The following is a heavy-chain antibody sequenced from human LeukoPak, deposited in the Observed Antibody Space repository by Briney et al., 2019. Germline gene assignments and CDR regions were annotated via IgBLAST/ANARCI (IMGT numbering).Heavy chain of an antibody. CDR3: ARQNYDILTEPIDY. J-gene: IGHJ4*02. CDR1: GYTFTGYY. Sequence: ASVKVSCKASGYTFTGYYMHWVRQAPGQGLEWMGWINPNSGGTNYAQKFQGRVTMTRDTSISTAYMELSRLRSDDTAVYYCARQNYDILTEPIDYWGQGTLVTVSS. CDR2: INPNSGGT. V-gene: IGHV1-2*02. D-gene: IGHD3-9*01.